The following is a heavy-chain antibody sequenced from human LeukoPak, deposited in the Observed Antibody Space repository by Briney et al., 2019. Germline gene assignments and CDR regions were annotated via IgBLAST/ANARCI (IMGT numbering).Heavy chain of an antibody. V-gene: IGHV3-30-3*01. J-gene: IGHJ5*02. CDR1: GFTFSSYA. Sequence: PGRYLRLSCAASGFTFSSYAMHWVRQAPGKGLEWVAVISYDGSNKYYADSVKGRFTISRDNSKNTLYLQMNSLRAEDTAVYYCARDPASAGWFDPWGQGTLVTVSS. CDR3: ARDPASAGWFDP. CDR2: ISYDGSNK.